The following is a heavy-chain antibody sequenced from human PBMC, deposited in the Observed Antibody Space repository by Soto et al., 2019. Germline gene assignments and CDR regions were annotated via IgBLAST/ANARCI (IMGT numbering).Heavy chain of an antibody. J-gene: IGHJ4*02. D-gene: IGHD6-25*01. CDR1: GVSISSGGQY. CDR2: IYDSGST. V-gene: IGHV4-31*03. Sequence: QVQLKESGPGLVKPSQTLSLTCTVSGVSISSGGQYWSWIRQHPRKGLEWIGYIYDSGSTYYNPSLTSRVTISVDTSKKQFSLKLRPVTAADTAVYYCARDAAEYYLAYWGQGTLVTVSS. CDR3: ARDAAEYYLAY.